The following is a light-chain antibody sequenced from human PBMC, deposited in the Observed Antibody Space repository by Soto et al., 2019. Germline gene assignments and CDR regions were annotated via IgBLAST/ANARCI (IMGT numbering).Light chain of an antibody. J-gene: IGKJ2*01. Sequence: DIQMTQSPSSLSASVGDRVTITCRASQSISSYLNWYQQKPGKATKLLIYAASSLQSGVPSRFSGSGSGPDFTLTISSLQPEDFATYYCQQSYSTPPTFGQGTKLEIK. CDR3: QQSYSTPPT. CDR2: AAS. CDR1: QSISSY. V-gene: IGKV1-39*01.